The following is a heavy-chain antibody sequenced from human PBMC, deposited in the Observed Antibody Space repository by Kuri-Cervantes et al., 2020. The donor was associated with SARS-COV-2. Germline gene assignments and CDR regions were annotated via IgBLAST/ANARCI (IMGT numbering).Heavy chain of an antibody. D-gene: IGHD2-8*01. CDR3: ERDPSSVRLMGSPYYFDY. CDR2: INHSRST. Sequence: SETLSLTFAVYGGSFSGYYWSWIRQPPGKGLEWMGEINHSRSTNYNPSLKSRVTISVDTSKNQFSLKLSSVTAADTAVYYCERDPSSVRLMGSPYYFDYWGQGTLVTVSS. V-gene: IGHV4-34*01. CDR1: GGSFSGYY. J-gene: IGHJ4*02.